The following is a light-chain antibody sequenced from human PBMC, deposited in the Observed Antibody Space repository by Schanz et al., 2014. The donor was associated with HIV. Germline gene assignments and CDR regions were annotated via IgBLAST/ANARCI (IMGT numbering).Light chain of an antibody. CDR1: QSVNNY. V-gene: IGKV3-11*01. CDR3: QLRSGGPPNYT. CDR2: DAS. Sequence: EIVLTQSPATLSLSPGERVTLSCRASQSVNNYLAWYQQKPGQAPRLLIYDASNRATGIPARFSGSGSGTDFTLTISSLEPEDFAVYYCQLRSGGPPNYTFGQGTKLEIK. J-gene: IGKJ2*01.